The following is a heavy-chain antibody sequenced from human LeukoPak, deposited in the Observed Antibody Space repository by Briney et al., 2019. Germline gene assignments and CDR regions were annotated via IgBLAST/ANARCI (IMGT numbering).Heavy chain of an antibody. CDR3: ARGTGIVGATV. D-gene: IGHD1-26*01. Sequence: GGSLRLSCAASGFSFSSYSLNWVRQAPGKGLEWVSYISSRSTTIYYADFVKGRFTISRDNAKNSLYLQMNSLRAEDTAVYYCARGTGIVGATVWGQGTLVTVSS. CDR2: ISSRSTTI. CDR1: GFSFSSYS. V-gene: IGHV3-48*01. J-gene: IGHJ1*01.